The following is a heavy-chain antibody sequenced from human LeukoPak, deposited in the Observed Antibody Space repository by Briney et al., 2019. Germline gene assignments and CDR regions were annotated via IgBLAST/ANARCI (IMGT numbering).Heavy chain of an antibody. CDR2: ISAYNGNT. CDR3: ARQGTYYDFWSGSTDNWFDP. CDR1: GYTFTSYG. D-gene: IGHD3-3*01. Sequence: ASVKVSCKASGYTFTSYGISWVRQAPGQGLEWMGWISAYNGNTNYAQKLQGRVTMTTDTSTSTAYMELRSLRSDDTAVYYCARQGTYYDFWSGSTDNWFDPWGQGTLVTVSS. J-gene: IGHJ5*02. V-gene: IGHV1-18*01.